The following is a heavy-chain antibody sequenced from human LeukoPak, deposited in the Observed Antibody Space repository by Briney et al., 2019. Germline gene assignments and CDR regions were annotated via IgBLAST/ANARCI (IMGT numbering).Heavy chain of an antibody. J-gene: IGHJ4*02. CDR3: TRAHDYYDSSGIPGFAY. CDR1: GFTFGYYA. CDR2: IRSKAYGGKT. V-gene: IGHV3-49*03. D-gene: IGHD3-22*01. Sequence: GSLRLSCTASGFTFGYYAMSWFRPAPGKGVEGGGFIRSKAYGGKTEYAASVKGRFTISRDDSKSIAYLQMNSLKTEDTAVYYCTRAHDYYDSSGIPGFAYWGQGIRVTVSS.